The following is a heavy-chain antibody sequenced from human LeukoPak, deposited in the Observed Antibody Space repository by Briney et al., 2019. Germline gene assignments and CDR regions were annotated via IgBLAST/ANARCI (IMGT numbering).Heavy chain of an antibody. Sequence: ASVKVSYKASVYTFTSYDINWVRQATGQGLEWMGWMNPNSGSTGYAQKSQGRVTITRNTSISTAYMELSGLRSEDTAVYYCARGRSTGYPYYFEYWGQGTLVTVSS. D-gene: IGHD5-12*01. CDR1: VYTFTSYD. CDR3: ARGRSTGYPYYFEY. CDR2: MNPNSGST. J-gene: IGHJ4*02. V-gene: IGHV1-8*03.